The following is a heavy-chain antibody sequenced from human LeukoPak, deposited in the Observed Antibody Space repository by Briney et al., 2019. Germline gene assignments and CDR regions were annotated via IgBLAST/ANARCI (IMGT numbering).Heavy chain of an antibody. J-gene: IGHJ6*03. CDR1: GGSISSGSYY. CDR2: IYNSGST. V-gene: IGHV4-61*02. CDR3: ASQGHYYYYYYMDA. Sequence: PSETLSLTCTVSGGSISSGSYYWSWIRQPAGKGLEWIGRIYNSGSTNYNPSLKSRVTISVDTSKNQFSLKLSSVTAADTAVYYCASQGHYYYYYYMDAWGKGTTVTVSS.